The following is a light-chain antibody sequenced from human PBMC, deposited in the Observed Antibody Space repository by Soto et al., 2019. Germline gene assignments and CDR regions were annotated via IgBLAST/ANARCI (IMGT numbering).Light chain of an antibody. V-gene: IGKV2-28*01. CDR3: MQTLQTPLT. Sequence: DIVMTQSPLSLSVTPGEPASISCRSSQSLLHVDGYNCLDWYLQKPGQSPQLLIYFGSNRASGGPDRFSGSGSGTDFTLKISTVEAEDVGVYYCMQTLQTPLTFGGGTKVEIK. J-gene: IGKJ4*01. CDR2: FGS. CDR1: QSLLHVDGYNC.